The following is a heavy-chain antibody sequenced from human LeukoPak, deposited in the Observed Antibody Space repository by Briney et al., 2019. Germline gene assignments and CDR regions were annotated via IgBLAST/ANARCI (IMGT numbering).Heavy chain of an antibody. V-gene: IGHV3-30*02. CDR3: AKELWFGEFHFFDY. CDR2: IRYDGSNK. CDR1: GFTFSSYG. Sequence: GGSLRLSCAASGFTFSSYGMHWVRQAPGKGLEWVAFIRYDGSNKYYADSVKGRFTISRDNSKNTLYLQMNSLRAEDTAVYYCAKELWFGEFHFFDYWGQGTLVTVSS. J-gene: IGHJ4*02. D-gene: IGHD3-10*01.